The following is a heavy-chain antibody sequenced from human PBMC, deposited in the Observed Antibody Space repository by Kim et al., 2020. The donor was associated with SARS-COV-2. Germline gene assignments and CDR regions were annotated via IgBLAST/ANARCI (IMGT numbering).Heavy chain of an antibody. V-gene: IGHV3-23*01. J-gene: IGHJ5*02. CDR2: ISGSGGST. D-gene: IGHD3-16*02. CDR3: AKDPKSYDYVWGSYRGGWFDP. Sequence: GGSLRLSCAASGFTFSSYAMSWVRQAPGKGLEWVSAISGSGGSTYYADSVKGRFTISRDNSKNTLYLQMNSLRAEDTAVYYCAKDPKSYDYVWGSYRGGWFDPWGQGTLVTVSS. CDR1: GFTFSSYA.